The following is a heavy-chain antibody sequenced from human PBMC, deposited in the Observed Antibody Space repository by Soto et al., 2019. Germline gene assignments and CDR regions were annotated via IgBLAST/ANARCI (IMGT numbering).Heavy chain of an antibody. Sequence: EVQLVESGGGLIQPGGSLRLSCAASGFTVSSNYMSWVRRAPGKGLEWVSVIYSGGSTYYADSVKGRFTISRDNSKNTLYLKMNSLRAEDTAVYYCARVSQLVGRNWYFDLWGRGTLVTVSS. CDR3: ARVSQLVGRNWYFDL. CDR2: IYSGGST. D-gene: IGHD6-6*01. CDR1: GFTVSSNY. V-gene: IGHV3-53*01. J-gene: IGHJ2*01.